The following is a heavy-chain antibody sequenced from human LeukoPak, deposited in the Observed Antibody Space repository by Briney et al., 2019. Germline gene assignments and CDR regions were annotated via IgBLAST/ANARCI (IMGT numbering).Heavy chain of an antibody. D-gene: IGHD6-13*01. CDR1: GGSINSGDYY. Sequence: SQTLSLTCTVSGGSINSGDYYWSRIRQPPGKGLEWIGYIYYSGSTYYNPSLKSRVTISVDTSKNQFSLKLSSVTAADTAVYYCARDHADSRTIDYWGQGTLVTVSS. V-gene: IGHV4-30-4*01. CDR2: IYYSGST. J-gene: IGHJ4*02. CDR3: ARDHADSRTIDY.